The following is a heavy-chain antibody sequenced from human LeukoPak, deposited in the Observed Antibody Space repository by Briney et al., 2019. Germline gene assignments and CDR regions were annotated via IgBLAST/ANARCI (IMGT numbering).Heavy chain of an antibody. CDR1: GFTFDDYA. D-gene: IGHD6-19*01. Sequence: GRSLRLSCAASGFTFDDYAMHWVRQAPGKGLEWVSGISWNSGSIGNADSVKGRFTISRDNAKNSLYLQMNSLRAEDTALYYCAKDIEYSSGLDYWGQGTLVTVSS. V-gene: IGHV3-9*01. J-gene: IGHJ4*02. CDR3: AKDIEYSSGLDY. CDR2: ISWNSGSI.